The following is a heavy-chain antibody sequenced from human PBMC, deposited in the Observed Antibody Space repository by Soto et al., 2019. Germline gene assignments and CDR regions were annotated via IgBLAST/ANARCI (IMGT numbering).Heavy chain of an antibody. CDR3: ARTEASSWSFFYYGMDV. D-gene: IGHD6-13*01. CDR2: VYYSDCT. Sequence: QVQLQESGPGLVKPSETLSLTCTVSGGPIGSYYWSWIRQSPGKGLEWIGCVYYSDCTNYNPSLKSRVPISLDRSKNQFSLRLTSVTAADTAVYYCARTEASSWSFFYYGMDVWGQGTTVAVSS. V-gene: IGHV4-59*01. J-gene: IGHJ6*02. CDR1: GGPIGSYY.